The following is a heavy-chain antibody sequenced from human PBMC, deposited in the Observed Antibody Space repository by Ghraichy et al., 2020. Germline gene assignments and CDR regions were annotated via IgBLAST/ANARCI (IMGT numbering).Heavy chain of an antibody. V-gene: IGHV3-21*01. CDR3: ARVWGSSSPDY. D-gene: IGHD6-6*01. J-gene: IGHJ4*02. CDR1: GFTFSTYT. Sequence: GGSLRLSCAASGFTFSTYTMNWVRQAPGKGLEWVSSISSSSGYIYYADSVKGRFTISRDNAKNLLYLQMNSLRTEDTAVYYCARVWGSSSPDYWGQGTLVTVSS. CDR2: ISSSSGYI.